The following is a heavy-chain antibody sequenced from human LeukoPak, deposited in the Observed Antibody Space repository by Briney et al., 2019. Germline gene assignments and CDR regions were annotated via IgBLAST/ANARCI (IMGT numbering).Heavy chain of an antibody. Sequence: QPGGSLRLSCAASGFTFSSYSMNWVRQAPGKGLQWVANINQDGSKKYYADSLKGRFTISRDNAKNSLYLQMSSLRAEDTAVYYCARDHAYRADYWGQGTLVAVSS. CDR2: INQDGSKK. V-gene: IGHV3-7*01. D-gene: IGHD2-2*01. CDR3: ARDHAYRADY. CDR1: GFTFSSYS. J-gene: IGHJ4*02.